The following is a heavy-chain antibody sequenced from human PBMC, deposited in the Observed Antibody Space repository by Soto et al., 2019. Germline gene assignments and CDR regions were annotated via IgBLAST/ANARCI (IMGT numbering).Heavy chain of an antibody. CDR2: ISSSSSYI. Sequence: GGSLRLSCAASGFTFSSYSMNWVRQAPGKGLEWVSSISSSSSYIYYADSVKGRFTISRDNAKNSLYLQMNSLRAEDTAVYYCARDSGRSDAFDIWGQGTMVTVSS. CDR1: GFTFSSYS. V-gene: IGHV3-21*01. D-gene: IGHD7-27*01. CDR3: ARDSGRSDAFDI. J-gene: IGHJ3*02.